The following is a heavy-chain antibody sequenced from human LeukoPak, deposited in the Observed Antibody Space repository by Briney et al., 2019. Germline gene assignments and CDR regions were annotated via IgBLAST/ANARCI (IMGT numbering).Heavy chain of an antibody. Sequence: TSETLSLTCTVSGGSISSDSWSWIRQPPGKGLEWIGHMYYTGSTNYNPSLKSRVTIAVDTSKNQFSLKLRSVTAADTAVYYCARHRAYSYGNPSFDYWGQGTLVTASS. V-gene: IGHV4-59*08. J-gene: IGHJ4*02. D-gene: IGHD5-18*01. CDR1: GGSISSDS. CDR3: ARHRAYSYGNPSFDY. CDR2: MYYTGST.